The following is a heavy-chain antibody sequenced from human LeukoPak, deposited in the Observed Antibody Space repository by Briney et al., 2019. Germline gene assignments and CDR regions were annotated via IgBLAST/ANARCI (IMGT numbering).Heavy chain of an antibody. V-gene: IGHV4-61*08. CDR1: GGSITSGGYY. J-gene: IGHJ3*02. D-gene: IGHD3-3*01. CDR3: ARVTLRFLEWSPGAFDI. CDR2: IYYSGST. Sequence: SETLSLTCTVSGGSITSGGYYWSWIRQHPGKGLEWIGYIYYSGSTNYNPSLKSRVTISVDTSKNQFSLKLSSVTAADTAVYYCARVTLRFLEWSPGAFDIWGQGTMVTVSS.